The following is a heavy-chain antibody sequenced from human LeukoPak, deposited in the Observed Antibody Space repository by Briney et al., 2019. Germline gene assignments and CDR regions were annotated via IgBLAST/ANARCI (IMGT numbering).Heavy chain of an antibody. D-gene: IGHD2-15*01. CDR1: GFTFSGSA. CDR3: LVVVAATPY. J-gene: IGHJ4*02. CDR2: IRSKANSYAA. Sequence: GGSLKLSCAASGFTFSGSAMYWVRQASGKGLEWVGRIRSKANSYAAAYAASVKGRFTISRDDSKNTAYLQMNSLKTEDTAVYYSLVVVAATPYWGQGTLVTVSS. V-gene: IGHV3-73*01.